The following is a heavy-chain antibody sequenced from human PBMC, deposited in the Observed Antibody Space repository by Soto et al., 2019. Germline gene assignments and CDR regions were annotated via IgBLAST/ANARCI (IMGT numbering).Heavy chain of an antibody. CDR1: GFTFTNYD. CDR2: ISKDGSGK. Sequence: QVQLVEFGGGVVQPGRSLRLSCGASGFTFTNYDIHWVRQAPGKGLEWVAVISKDGSGKYYVGSVKGRFTISRDDPRXXXXXXXXXXXXXXXXXXXXXXXXXXXXDPWGQGTLVTVS. V-gene: IGHV3-30*03. CDR3: XXXXXXXXDP. J-gene: IGHJ5*02.